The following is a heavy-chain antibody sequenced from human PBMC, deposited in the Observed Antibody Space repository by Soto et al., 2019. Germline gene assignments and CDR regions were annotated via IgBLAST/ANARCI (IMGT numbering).Heavy chain of an antibody. D-gene: IGHD6-6*01. Sequence: GASVKVSCKASGGTFSSYAISWVRQAPGQGLEWMGGIIPIIGTANYAQKFQGRVTITADESTSTAYMELSSLRSEDTAVYYCARDQLAARARTAFDYWGQGTLVTVSS. CDR2: IIPIIGTA. CDR3: ARDQLAARARTAFDY. V-gene: IGHV1-69*13. CDR1: GGTFSSYA. J-gene: IGHJ4*02.